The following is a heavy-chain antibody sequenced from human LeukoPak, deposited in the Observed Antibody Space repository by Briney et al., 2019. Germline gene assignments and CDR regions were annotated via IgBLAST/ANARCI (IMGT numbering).Heavy chain of an antibody. CDR1: GFTFDDYT. D-gene: IGHD3-10*01. J-gene: IGHJ6*03. Sequence: GGSLRLSCAASGFTFDDYTMHWVRQAPGKGLEWVSLISWDGGSTYYADSVKGRFTISRDNSKNSLYLQMNSLRTEDTALYYCATFDQYGSGSYKHYYYYMDVWGKGTTVTFSS. CDR3: ATFDQYGSGSYKHYYYYMDV. V-gene: IGHV3-43*01. CDR2: ISWDGGST.